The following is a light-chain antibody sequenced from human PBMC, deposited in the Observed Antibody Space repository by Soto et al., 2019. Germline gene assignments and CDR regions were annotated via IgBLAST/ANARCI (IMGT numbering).Light chain of an antibody. CDR2: DAS. CDR3: QQYDTSYT. J-gene: IGKJ2*01. CDR1: ETIGYKY. V-gene: IGKV3-20*01. Sequence: EIVLTQFPGTLSLSPGERATLSCRASETIGYKYLAWYQQKPGLAPTLLMYDASTRAPGIPDRFSGSGSGTDFTLTISRLEPGDFAVYYCQQYDTSYTFDPGTKLEI.